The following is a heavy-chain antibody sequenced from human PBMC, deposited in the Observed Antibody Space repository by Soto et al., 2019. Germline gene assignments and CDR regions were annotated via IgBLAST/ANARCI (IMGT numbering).Heavy chain of an antibody. V-gene: IGHV5-51*01. CDR2: IYPRDFDV. D-gene: IGHD4-4*01. CDR3: ARLVSLLQPFDS. Sequence: GEFLKISCKGAGYSFTSYLIGWGRQMPGGGLEWLGVIYPRDFDVRYSPSFAGQVTISADRSTATAFPQWRSLEASDSGLYLCARLVSLLQPFDSWGQGTPVTVSS. CDR1: GYSFTSYL. J-gene: IGHJ5*01.